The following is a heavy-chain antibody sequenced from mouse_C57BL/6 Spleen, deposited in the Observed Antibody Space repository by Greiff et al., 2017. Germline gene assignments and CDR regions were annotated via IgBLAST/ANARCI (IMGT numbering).Heavy chain of an antibody. Sequence: QVQLQQSGAELVRPGASVTLSCKASGYTFTDYEMHWVKQTPVHGLEWIGAIDPETGGTAYNQKFKGKAILTADKSSSTAYMELRSLTSEDSAVYYCTRSGSNSAWFAYWGQGTLVTVSA. CDR3: TRSGSNSAWFAY. CDR1: GYTFTDYE. CDR2: IDPETGGT. J-gene: IGHJ3*01. D-gene: IGHD2-5*01. V-gene: IGHV1-15*01.